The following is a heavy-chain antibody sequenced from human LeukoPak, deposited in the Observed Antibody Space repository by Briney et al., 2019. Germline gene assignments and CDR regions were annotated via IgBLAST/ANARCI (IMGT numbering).Heavy chain of an antibody. D-gene: IGHD4-23*01. CDR3: ATRDGGNPRIDY. CDR1: GGSISSSSYY. V-gene: IGHV4-39*01. J-gene: IGHJ4*02. Sequence: SETLSLTCIVSGGSISSSSYYWGWIRQPPGKGLEWIGSIYYTGSTYYNPSLKSRVTISVDTSKNQFSLKLSSVTAADTAVYYCATRDGGNPRIDYWGQGTLVTVSS. CDR2: IYYTGST.